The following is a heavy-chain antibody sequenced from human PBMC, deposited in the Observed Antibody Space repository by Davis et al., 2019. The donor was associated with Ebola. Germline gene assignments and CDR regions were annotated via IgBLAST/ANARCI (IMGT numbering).Heavy chain of an antibody. CDR2: ISYDGSNK. Sequence: GESLKISCAASGFTFSSYGMHWVRQAPGKGLEWVAVISYDGSNKYYADSVKGRFTISRDNSKNTLYLQMNSLRAEDTAVYYCASQASMIAPYYFDYWGQGTLVTVSS. D-gene: IGHD3-22*01. V-gene: IGHV3-30*03. J-gene: IGHJ4*02. CDR3: ASQASMIAPYYFDY. CDR1: GFTFSSYG.